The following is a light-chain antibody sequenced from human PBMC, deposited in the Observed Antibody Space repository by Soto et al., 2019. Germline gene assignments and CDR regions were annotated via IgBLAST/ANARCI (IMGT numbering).Light chain of an antibody. CDR2: TIS. CDR3: QQTQSTPLT. V-gene: IGKV1-39*01. J-gene: IGKJ4*01. Sequence: DIQMTQSPSSLSAFVGDRVTITCLASQSISNSLNWYQQKPGKAPRLLISTISSLQSGVPSRFTGSGSGTDFPLTIGCLQPEVFATNYCQQTQSTPLTFGGGTRVNIK. CDR1: QSISNS.